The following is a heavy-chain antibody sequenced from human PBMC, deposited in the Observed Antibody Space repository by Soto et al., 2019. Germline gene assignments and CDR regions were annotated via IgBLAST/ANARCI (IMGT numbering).Heavy chain of an antibody. CDR3: ARGIVMTHGDYGSYFDY. D-gene: IGHD4-17*01. V-gene: IGHV4-31*03. CDR1: GGSISSGGYY. Sequence: QVQLQESGPGLVKPSQTLSLTCTVSGGSISSGGYYWSWIRQHPGKGLEWIGHIYYSGSTYYNPSLKSRVTISVDTSKNQFSLKLSSVTAADTAVYYCARGIVMTHGDYGSYFDYWGQGTLVTVSS. J-gene: IGHJ4*02. CDR2: IYYSGST.